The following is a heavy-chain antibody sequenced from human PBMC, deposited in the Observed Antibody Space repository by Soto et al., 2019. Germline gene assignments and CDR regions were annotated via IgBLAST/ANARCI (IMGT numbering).Heavy chain of an antibody. Sequence: LRLSCAASGFTFSSYGMHWVRQAPGKGLEWVAVISYDGSNKYYADSVKGRFTISRDNSKNTLYLQMNSLRAEDTAVYYCARGYCSGGSCYRYWGQGSQVTVSS. V-gene: IGHV3-30*03. D-gene: IGHD2-15*01. CDR1: GFTFSSYG. J-gene: IGHJ4*02. CDR3: ARGYCSGGSCYRY. CDR2: ISYDGSNK.